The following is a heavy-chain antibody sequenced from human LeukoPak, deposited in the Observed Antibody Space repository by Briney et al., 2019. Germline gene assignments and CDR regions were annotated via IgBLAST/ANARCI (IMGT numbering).Heavy chain of an antibody. CDR2: FDSDGSST. J-gene: IGHJ6*02. V-gene: IGHV3-74*01. CDR3: ARDRSYNMDV. CDR1: GFTFSSYW. D-gene: IGHD1-26*01. Sequence: GGSLRLSCAASGFTFSSYWMHWVRQAPGKGLVWVSRFDSDGSSTSYADSVKGRFTISRDNAKNTLYLQMNSLRAEDTAVYYCARDRSYNMDVWGQGTTVTVSS.